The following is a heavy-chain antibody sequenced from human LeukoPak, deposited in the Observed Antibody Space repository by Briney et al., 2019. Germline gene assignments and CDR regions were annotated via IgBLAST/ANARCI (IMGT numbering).Heavy chain of an antibody. V-gene: IGHV1-69*01. Sequence: SVKVSCKASGGTFSSYAISWVRQAPGQGLEWMGGIIPIFGTANYAQKFQGRVTITADESTSTAYMELSSLRSEDTAVYYCARGCGGGPGCYILDYWGQGTLVTVSS. D-gene: IGHD2-15*01. CDR1: GGTFSSYA. CDR3: ARGCGGGPGCYILDY. CDR2: IIPIFGTA. J-gene: IGHJ4*02.